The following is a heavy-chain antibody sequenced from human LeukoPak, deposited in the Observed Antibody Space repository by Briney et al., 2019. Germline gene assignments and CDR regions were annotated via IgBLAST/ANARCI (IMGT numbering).Heavy chain of an antibody. D-gene: IGHD3-10*01. CDR2: IKQDGSEK. V-gene: IGHV3-7*01. CDR3: ARDGWFGELLPSDY. Sequence: PGGSLRLSXAASGFTFSSYWMSWVRQPPGKGLEWVANIKQDGSEKYYVDSVKGRFTISRDNAKNSLYLQMNSLRAEDTAVYYCARDGWFGELLPSDYWGQGTLVTVTS. J-gene: IGHJ4*02. CDR1: GFTFSSYW.